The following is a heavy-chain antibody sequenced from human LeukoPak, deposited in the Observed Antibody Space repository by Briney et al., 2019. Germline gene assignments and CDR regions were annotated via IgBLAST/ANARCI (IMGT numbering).Heavy chain of an antibody. CDR2: IIPIFGTA. CDR1: GGTFSSYA. CDR3: AVSNYDILTGYYVPNYYYMDV. D-gene: IGHD3-9*01. J-gene: IGHJ6*03. V-gene: IGHV1-69*05. Sequence: VASVKVSCKASGGTFSSYAISWVRQAPGQGLEWMGGIIPIFGTANYAQTFQGRVTITTDESTSTAYMELSSLRSEDTAVYYCAVSNYDILTGYYVPNYYYMDVWGKGTTVTVSS.